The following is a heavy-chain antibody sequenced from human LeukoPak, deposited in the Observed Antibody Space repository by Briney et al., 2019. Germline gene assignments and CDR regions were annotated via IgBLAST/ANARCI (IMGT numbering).Heavy chain of an antibody. J-gene: IGHJ4*02. CDR2: ISLTGRT. Sequence: SETLSLICGVSGGSISSTNWWSWVRQPPGQGLEWIGEISLTGRTNYNPSLNSRVTMSLDESRNQLSLNLTSVTAADTAIYYCSRESGAFCPFDYWGQGTLVIVPS. D-gene: IGHD1-26*01. CDR3: SRESGAFCPFDY. CDR1: GGSISSTNW. V-gene: IGHV4-4*02.